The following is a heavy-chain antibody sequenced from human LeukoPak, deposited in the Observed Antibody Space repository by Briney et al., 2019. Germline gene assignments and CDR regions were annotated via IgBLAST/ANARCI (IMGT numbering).Heavy chain of an antibody. CDR2: ISHDGKVK. D-gene: IGHD3-10*01. CDR1: GFTFSSYP. J-gene: IGHJ4*02. CDR3: ARDMTRGAPDYFDD. V-gene: IGHV3-30*04. Sequence: GGSLRPSCAASGFTFSSYPMHWVRQAPGKGLEWVAVISHDGKVKYYGDSVTGRFTISRDDSTNTLSLQMNSLRPEDTAIYYCARDMTRGAPDYFDDWGQGTRVTVSS.